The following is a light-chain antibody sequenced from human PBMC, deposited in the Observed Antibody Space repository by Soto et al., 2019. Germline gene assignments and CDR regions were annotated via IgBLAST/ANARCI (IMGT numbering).Light chain of an antibody. CDR1: SGRTAYI. CDR3: ETWDRNTPV. V-gene: IGLV4-60*03. Sequence: QLVLTQPSSASASLGSSVNLTCSLTSGRTAYIIAWHQQRPGRAPRYLMKVEDSGTYKKVTGVPDRLSGSNSGADRYLTISNLQSDDEADYYCETWDRNTPVFGGGTKLTVL. CDR2: VEDSGTY. J-gene: IGLJ3*02.